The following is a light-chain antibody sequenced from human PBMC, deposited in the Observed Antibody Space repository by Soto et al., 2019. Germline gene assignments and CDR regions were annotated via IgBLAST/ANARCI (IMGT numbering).Light chain of an antibody. CDR1: QSVNSN. V-gene: IGKV3-15*01. Sequence: EIVMTQSPATLSVSPGERATLSCRASQSVNSNLAWYRQKPGQAPRLLISGASTRATGVPDRFSGSGSGTEFTLTSNTLQSEDSGIYYCQQYNYWPPLTFGGGTKVEIK. CDR3: QQYNYWPPLT. CDR2: GAS. J-gene: IGKJ4*01.